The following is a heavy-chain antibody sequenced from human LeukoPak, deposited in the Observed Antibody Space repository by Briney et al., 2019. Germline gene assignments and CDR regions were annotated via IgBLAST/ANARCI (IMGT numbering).Heavy chain of an antibody. CDR1: GIAVSSND. CDR3: ARDPYSGSGSYGTVV. V-gene: IGHV3-53*01. J-gene: IGHJ6*01. CDR2: MCDGGLT. Sequence: PEGSLRPSCAASGIAVSSNDRSWVQQATKKGLKLVSSMCDGGLTDYADSVTGRFTMSRDNSKNTVYLQMNSLSVEDTATCFCARDPYSGSGSYGTVVWGQGDTGTLSS. D-gene: IGHD6-13*01.